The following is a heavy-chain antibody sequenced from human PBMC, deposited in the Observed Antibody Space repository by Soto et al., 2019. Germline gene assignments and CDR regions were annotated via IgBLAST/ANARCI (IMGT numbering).Heavy chain of an antibody. CDR1: GFTFSSYG. J-gene: IGHJ4*02. V-gene: IGHV3-30*18. Sequence: QVQLVESGGGVVQPGRSLRLSCAASGFTFSSYGMHWVRQAPGKGLEWVAVISYDGSNKYYADSVKGRFTISRDNSKKTLYMQMNSLRAEDTAVYYCAKDSGFGGGSCYFDSWGQGTLVTVSS. CDR2: ISYDGSNK. D-gene: IGHD2-15*01. CDR3: AKDSGFGGGSCYFDS.